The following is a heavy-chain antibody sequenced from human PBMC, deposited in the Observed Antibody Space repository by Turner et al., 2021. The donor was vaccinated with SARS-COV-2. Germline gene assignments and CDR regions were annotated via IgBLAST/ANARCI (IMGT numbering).Heavy chain of an antibody. V-gene: IGHV1-69*01. D-gene: IGHD3-22*01. J-gene: IGHJ4*02. CDR3: ARLGRAAYYYDSSGYPD. CDR1: GGTFSSYA. CDR2: IIPMFGTA. Sequence: QVQRVQAGAEVKKPWPSVTVSCTASGGTFSSYAISWVRQAPGQGLGLMGGIIPMFGTANYAQKVQGRVTITADESTSTAYMELSSLRSEDTAVYYCARLGRAAYYYDSSGYPDWGQGTLVTVSS.